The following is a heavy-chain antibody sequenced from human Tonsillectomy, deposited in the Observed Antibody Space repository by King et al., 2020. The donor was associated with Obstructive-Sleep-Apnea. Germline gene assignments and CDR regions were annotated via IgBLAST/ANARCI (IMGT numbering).Heavy chain of an antibody. CDR2: MYYSGDT. D-gene: IGHD5-12*01. J-gene: IGHJ4*02. V-gene: IGHV4-59*08. CDR3: ARHRGVEDYGGYGDYFDY. CDR1: CCPINNYY. Sequence: VQLQESGPGLVKPSETLSLTCSVSCCPINNYYWSWIRQPPGKGLEWIGYMYYSGDTNFKPSLKSRGTISADTSKIQFSLRMSSVTAADTAVYYCARHRGVEDYGGYGDYFDYWGQGTLVTVSS.